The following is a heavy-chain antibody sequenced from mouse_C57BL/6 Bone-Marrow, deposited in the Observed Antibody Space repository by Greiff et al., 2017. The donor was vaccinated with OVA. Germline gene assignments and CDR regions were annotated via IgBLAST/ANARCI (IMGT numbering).Heavy chain of an antibody. Sequence: EVQGVESGGDLVKPGGSLKLSCAASGFTFSSYGMSWVRQTPDKRLEWVATISSGGSYTYYPDSVKGRFTISRDNAKNTLYLQMSSLKSEDTAMYYCAREGITTVVATEYFDVWGTGTTVTVSS. CDR2: ISSGGSYT. D-gene: IGHD1-1*01. CDR3: AREGITTVVATEYFDV. CDR1: GFTFSSYG. J-gene: IGHJ1*03. V-gene: IGHV5-6*01.